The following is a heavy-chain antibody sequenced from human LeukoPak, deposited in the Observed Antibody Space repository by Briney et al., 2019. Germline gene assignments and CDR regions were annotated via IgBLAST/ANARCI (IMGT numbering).Heavy chain of an antibody. D-gene: IGHD5-24*01. CDR3: ARDRKDGYNSYWYFDL. Sequence: GGSLRLSCAASGFTFSSYSMNWVRQAPGKGLEWVSSISSSSSYIYYADSVKGRFTISRDNAKNSLYLQMNSLRAEDTAVYYCARDRKDGYNSYWYFDLWGRGTLVTVSS. J-gene: IGHJ2*01. CDR1: GFTFSSYS. CDR2: ISSSSSYI. V-gene: IGHV3-21*01.